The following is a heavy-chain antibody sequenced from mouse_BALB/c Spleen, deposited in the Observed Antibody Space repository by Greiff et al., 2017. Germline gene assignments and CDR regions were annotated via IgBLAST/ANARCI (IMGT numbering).Heavy chain of an antibody. CDR1: GFSLTSYG. V-gene: IGHV2-2*02. J-gene: IGHJ3*01. CDR2: IWSGGST. Sequence: VQVVESGPGLVQPSQSLSITCTVSGFSLTSYGVHWVRQSPGKGLEWLGVIWSGGSTDYNAAFISRLSISKDNSKSQVFFKMNSLQANDTAIYYCARNPAYYTDSFAYWGQGTLVTVSA. CDR3: ARNPAYYTDSFAY. D-gene: IGHD2-12*01.